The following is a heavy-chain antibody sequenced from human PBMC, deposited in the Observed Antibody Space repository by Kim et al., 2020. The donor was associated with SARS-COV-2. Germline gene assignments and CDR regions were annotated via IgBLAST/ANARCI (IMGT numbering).Heavy chain of an antibody. CDR3: ARLLPPFSGSQIIYYYYGMDV. CDR1: GYSFTSYW. J-gene: IGHJ6*02. Sequence: GESLKISCKGSGYSFTSYWISWVRQMPGKGLEWMGRIDPSDSYTNYSPSFQGHVTISADKSISTAYLQWSSLKSSDTAMYYCARLLPPFSGSQIIYYYYGMDVWGQRTTVTVSS. D-gene: IGHD2-15*01. CDR2: IDPSDSYT. V-gene: IGHV5-10-1*01.